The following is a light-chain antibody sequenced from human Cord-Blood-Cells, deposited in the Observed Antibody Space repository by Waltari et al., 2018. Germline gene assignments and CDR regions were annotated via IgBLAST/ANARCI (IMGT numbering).Light chain of an antibody. J-gene: IGLJ3*02. CDR3: CSYAGSSTNWV. CDR2: EGS. CDR1: SSDVGSYNL. Sequence: QSALTQPAPVSGSPGQSITISCTGTSSDVGSYNLVAWYQQHPGKAPKLMIYEGSKRPSGVSNRFSGSKSGNTASLTSSGLQAEDEADYYCCSYAGSSTNWVFGGGTKLTVL. V-gene: IGLV2-23*01.